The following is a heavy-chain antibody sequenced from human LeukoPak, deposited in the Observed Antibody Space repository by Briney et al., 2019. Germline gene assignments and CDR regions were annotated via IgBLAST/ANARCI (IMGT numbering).Heavy chain of an antibody. V-gene: IGHV3-48*01. CDR2: ISSSSSTI. Sequence: GGSLRLSWAASGFTFSSYSMTWVRQAPGKGLEWVSYISSSSSTIYYADSVKGRFTISRDNAKNSLYLQMNSLRAEDTAVYYCAKESGYSSGWYFDYWGQGTLVTVSS. CDR3: AKESGYSSGWYFDY. J-gene: IGHJ4*02. CDR1: GFTFSSYS. D-gene: IGHD6-19*01.